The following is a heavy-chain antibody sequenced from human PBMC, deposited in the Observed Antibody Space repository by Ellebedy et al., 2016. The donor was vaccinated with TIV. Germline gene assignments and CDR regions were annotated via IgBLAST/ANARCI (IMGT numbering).Heavy chain of an antibody. CDR1: GFTFSYYT. J-gene: IGHJ5*01. D-gene: IGHD4-17*01. V-gene: IGHV3-21*01. Sequence: GESLKISCAASGFTFSYYTMNWVRQAPGKGLEWVSSISGSSTYIHNADSVKGRFTISSDNAKNELYLQMKSLRVEETAVYYCARRGSYGDYAVHVNSWFDSWGQGTPVTVSP. CDR3: ARRGSYGDYAVHVNSWFDS. CDR2: ISGSSTYI.